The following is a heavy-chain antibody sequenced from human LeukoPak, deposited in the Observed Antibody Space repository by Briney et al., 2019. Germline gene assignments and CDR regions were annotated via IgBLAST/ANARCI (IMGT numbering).Heavy chain of an antibody. CDR1: GYIFTGYY. J-gene: IGHJ4*02. Sequence: ASVKVSCKASGYIFTGYYIHWVRQAPGQGLEWMGRINPNSGGTNYAQTSQGRVTMTRDTSISTAYMELSRLRSDDTAVYYCARDYCSGGSCYYFDYWGQGTRVTVSS. D-gene: IGHD2-15*01. CDR2: INPNSGGT. V-gene: IGHV1-2*06. CDR3: ARDYCSGGSCYYFDY.